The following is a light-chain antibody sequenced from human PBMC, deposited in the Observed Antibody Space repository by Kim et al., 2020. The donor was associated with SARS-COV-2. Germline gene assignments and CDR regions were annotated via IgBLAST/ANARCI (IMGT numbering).Light chain of an antibody. V-gene: IGLV3-19*01. Sequence: GQTVRYPWQENSLRWLYTSWYQQNQGQARVLGIYGKNNRPSGIPDRFSGSSSGNTASLTITGAQAEDEADYYCNSRDSSGNHYVFGTGTKVTVL. CDR2: GKN. J-gene: IGLJ1*01. CDR3: NSRDSSGNHYV. CDR1: SLRWLY.